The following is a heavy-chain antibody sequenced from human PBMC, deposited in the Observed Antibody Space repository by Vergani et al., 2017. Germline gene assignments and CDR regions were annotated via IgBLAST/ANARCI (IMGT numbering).Heavy chain of an antibody. D-gene: IGHD4/OR15-4a*01. V-gene: IGHV3-7*03. Sequence: EVQLVESGGGLVQPGGSLRLSSAASPFTFSSYWMRWVRQAPGKGLEWVANIKQDGSEKYYVDSVKGRFTISRDNAKNSLYLQMNSLRAEDTAVYYCARAPDYIAHFDYWGQGTLVTVSS. CDR1: PFTFSSYW. J-gene: IGHJ4*02. CDR2: IKQDGSEK. CDR3: ARAPDYIAHFDY.